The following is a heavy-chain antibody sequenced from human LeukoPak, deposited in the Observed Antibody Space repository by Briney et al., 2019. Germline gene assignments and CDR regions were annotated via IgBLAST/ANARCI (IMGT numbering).Heavy chain of an antibody. V-gene: IGHV3-66*01. J-gene: IGHJ4*02. CDR1: GFTVSSNY. CDR3: ATARGAVAGPWEFDY. Sequence: WGSLRLSCAASGFTVSSNYMSWVRQAPGKGLEWVSVIYSGGSTYYADSVKGRFTISRDNSKNTLYLQMNSLRAEDTAVYYCATARGAVAGPWEFDYWGQGTLVTVSS. CDR2: IYSGGST. D-gene: IGHD6-19*01.